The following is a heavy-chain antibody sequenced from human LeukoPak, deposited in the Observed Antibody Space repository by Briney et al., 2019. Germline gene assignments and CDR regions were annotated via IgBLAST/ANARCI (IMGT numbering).Heavy chain of an antibody. J-gene: IGHJ4*02. CDR1: GFMFSSYS. V-gene: IGHV3-21*04. CDR2: ISTSSRNI. Sequence: GGSLRLSCAASGFMFSSYSMNWVRQAPGKGLEWVSCISTSSRNIFQADSVKGRFTISRDNAKNSLYLQMNSLRAEDTAVYYCAGRYDSSGYPLHWGQGTLVTVSS. D-gene: IGHD3-22*01. CDR3: AGRYDSSGYPLH.